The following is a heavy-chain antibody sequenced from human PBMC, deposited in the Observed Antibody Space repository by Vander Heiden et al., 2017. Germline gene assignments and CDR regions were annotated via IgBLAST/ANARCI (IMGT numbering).Heavy chain of an antibody. CDR1: GGSLIRNNYY. V-gene: IGHV4-39*02. CDR2: IFYSGST. CDR3: ARVPVRGSGWFFDY. D-gene: IGHD6-19*01. J-gene: IGHJ4*02. Sequence: VQLQESCPGLVKPSETLSLTCSVSGGSLIRNNYYCGWIRQPPGKGMEWIGNIFYSGSTYYNSSLKSRVSISVDTSKNQFSLKVSSVTAADTAVYHCARVPVRGSGWFFDYCGQGTLVTVSS.